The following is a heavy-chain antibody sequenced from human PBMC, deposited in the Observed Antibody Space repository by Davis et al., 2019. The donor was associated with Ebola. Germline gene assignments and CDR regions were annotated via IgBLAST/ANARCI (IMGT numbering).Heavy chain of an antibody. V-gene: IGHV1-3*01. CDR1: GYTFTSYA. J-gene: IGHJ5*02. Sequence: AASVKVSCKASGYTFTSYAMHWVRQAPGQRLEWMGWINAGNGNTKYSQKFQGRVTITRDTSASTAYMELSSLRSEDTAVYYCASWGRGVVVAVENWFDPWGQGTLVTVSS. CDR3: ASWGRGVVVAVENWFDP. D-gene: IGHD2-15*01. CDR2: INAGNGNT.